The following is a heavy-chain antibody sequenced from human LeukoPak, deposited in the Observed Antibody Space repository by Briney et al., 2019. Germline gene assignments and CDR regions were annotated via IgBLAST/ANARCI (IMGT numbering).Heavy chain of an antibody. CDR2: IYYSGNT. V-gene: IGHV4-39*07. D-gene: IGHD2-8*01. J-gene: IGHJ4*02. CDR1: GGSISSSSYY. Sequence: PSETLSLTCTVSGGSISSSSYYCGWIRQPPGKGLEWIGTIYYSGNTYYNPSLKSRVTMPVDTSKNQFSLKLSSVTAADTAVYYCARHYVFVYGGSSFDYWGQGTLVTVSS. CDR3: ARHYVFVYGGSSFDY.